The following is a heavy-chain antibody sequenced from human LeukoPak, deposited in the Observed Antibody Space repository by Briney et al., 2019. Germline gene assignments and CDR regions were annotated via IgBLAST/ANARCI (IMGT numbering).Heavy chain of an antibody. Sequence: PSETLSLTCTVSGGSISSSDYYWGWIRQPPGKGLEWIGSIYYTGSTYHNPSLKSRLTISVDTSKNQFSLKLSSVTAADTAVYYCARHLSPGYDFWSGYSHMDVWGKGTTVTVSS. CDR1: GGSISSSDYY. CDR3: ARHLSPGYDFWSGYSHMDV. J-gene: IGHJ6*03. V-gene: IGHV4-39*07. CDR2: IYYTGST. D-gene: IGHD3-3*01.